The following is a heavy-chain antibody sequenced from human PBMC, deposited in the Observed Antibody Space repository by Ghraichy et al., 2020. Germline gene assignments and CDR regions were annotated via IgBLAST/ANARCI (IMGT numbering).Heavy chain of an antibody. CDR1: GFTFDDYA. V-gene: IGHV3-9*01. CDR3: AKLGGEYGDYVTDY. Sequence: GGSLRLSCAASGFTFDDYAMHWVRQAPGKGLEWVSGISWNSGSIGYADSVKGRFTISRDNAKNSLYLQMNSLRAEDTALYYCAKLGGEYGDYVTDYWGQGTLVTVSS. CDR2: ISWNSGSI. J-gene: IGHJ4*02. D-gene: IGHD4-17*01.